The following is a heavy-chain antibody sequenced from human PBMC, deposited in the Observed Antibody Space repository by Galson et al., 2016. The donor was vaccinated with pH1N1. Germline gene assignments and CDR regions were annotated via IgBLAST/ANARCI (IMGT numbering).Heavy chain of an antibody. D-gene: IGHD3-16*01. Sequence: SETLSLTCSVSGVFISSHYWSWVRQPAGKGLEWIGRLYKTGSTKYNPSPKSRVSMSGDKSKNQFSVKLSSVTAADTAVYYCARFGHLGELGSWFDNWGQGTLVTVSS. CDR1: GVFISSHY. V-gene: IGHV4-4*07. CDR3: ARFGHLGELGSWFDN. J-gene: IGHJ4*02. CDR2: LYKTGST.